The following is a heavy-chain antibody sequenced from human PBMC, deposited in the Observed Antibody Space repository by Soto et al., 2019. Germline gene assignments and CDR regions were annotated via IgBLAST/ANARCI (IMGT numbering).Heavy chain of an antibody. CDR1: GGSISSYY. CDR2: IYYSGST. V-gene: IGHV4-59*01. CDR3: ASTKQVLRRGAFDI. J-gene: IGHJ3*02. Sequence: PWETLSLTCTVSGGSISSYYWSWIRQPPGKGLEWIGYIYYSGSTNYNPSLKSRVTISVDTSKNQFSLKLSSVTAADTAVYYCASTKQVLRRGAFDIWGEGTMVTV. D-gene: IGHD2-15*01.